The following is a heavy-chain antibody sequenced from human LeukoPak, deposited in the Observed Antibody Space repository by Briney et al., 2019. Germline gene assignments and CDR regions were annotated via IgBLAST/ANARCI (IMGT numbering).Heavy chain of an antibody. D-gene: IGHD3-22*01. CDR1: GFTVSDKY. Sequence: GGSLRLSCAASGFTVSDKYMSWVRQAPGKGLEWVSILYSDGSTYYADSVEGRFTISRDNSENTLFFQMNSLRVEDTAVYYYAKSERLTMIGGWAPTFDSWGQGTLVTVSS. CDR3: AKSERLTMIGGWAPTFDS. J-gene: IGHJ4*02. V-gene: IGHV3-66*01. CDR2: LYSDGST.